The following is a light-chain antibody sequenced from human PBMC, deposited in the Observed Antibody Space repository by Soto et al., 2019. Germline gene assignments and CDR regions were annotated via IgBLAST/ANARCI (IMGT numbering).Light chain of an antibody. J-gene: IGLJ1*01. V-gene: IGLV2-14*03. Sequence: QSVLTHPAAVSGSPGQSLPISCSGTSRDIGSYNHVAWYQQFPGKRPKLMIYAVSDRPPGVSDRFSGSKSGITASLTISGLQTEDEADYYRITYTDRQSYLFGTGTKVTVL. CDR3: ITYTDRQSYL. CDR2: AVS. CDR1: SRDIGSYNH.